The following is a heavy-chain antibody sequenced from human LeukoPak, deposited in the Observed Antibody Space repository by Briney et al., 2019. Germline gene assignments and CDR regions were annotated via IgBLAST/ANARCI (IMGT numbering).Heavy chain of an antibody. V-gene: IGHV3-30*18. Sequence: PGGSLRLSCAASGFTFSSYGMHWVRQAPGKGLEWVAVISYDGSNKYYADSVKGRFTISRDNSKNTLYLQMDSLRAEDTAVYYCAKAPSRSPEYSSIPYNYWGQGTLVTVSS. D-gene: IGHD6-6*01. J-gene: IGHJ4*02. CDR3: AKAPSRSPEYSSIPYNY. CDR1: GFTFSSYG. CDR2: ISYDGSNK.